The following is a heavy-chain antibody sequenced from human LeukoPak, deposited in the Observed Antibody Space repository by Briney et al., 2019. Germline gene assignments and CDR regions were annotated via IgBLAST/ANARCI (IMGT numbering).Heavy chain of an antibody. V-gene: IGHV1-69*05. J-gene: IGHJ4*02. CDR2: IIPIFGTA. Sequence: SVKVSCKASGSTFSSYAISWVRQAPGQGLEWMGGIIPIFGTANYAQKFQGRVTITTDESTSTAYMELSSLRSEDTAVYYCARAGEQIGYYFDYWGQGTLVTVSS. D-gene: IGHD4-17*01. CDR1: GSTFSSYA. CDR3: ARAGEQIGYYFDY.